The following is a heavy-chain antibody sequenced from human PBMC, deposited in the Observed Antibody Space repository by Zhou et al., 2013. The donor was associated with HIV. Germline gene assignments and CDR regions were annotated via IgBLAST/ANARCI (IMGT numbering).Heavy chain of an antibody. Sequence: QVQLVQSGAEVKKPGSSVKISCRTSGAPFSSFAFNWMRQAPGQGLEWVGGIIPILGTPNYAQKFLGRVAITADEPSGTVYLELSGLRSADTAVYYCASGLLWFGELLLGFDYWGQGTLVTVSS. CDR3: ASGLLWFGELLLGFDY. CDR1: GAPFSSFA. CDR2: IIPILGTP. V-gene: IGHV1-69*11. J-gene: IGHJ4*02. D-gene: IGHD3-10*01.